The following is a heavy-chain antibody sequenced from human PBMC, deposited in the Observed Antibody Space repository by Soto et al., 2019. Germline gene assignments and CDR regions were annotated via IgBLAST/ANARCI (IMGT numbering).Heavy chain of an antibody. CDR2: IIPIFGTA. CDR3: ARNGGAAAVALPTLIDY. V-gene: IGHV1-69*13. D-gene: IGHD6-13*01. J-gene: IGHJ4*02. CDR1: GGTFSSYA. Sequence: GASVKVSCKASGGTFSSYAISWVRQAPGQGLEWMGGIIPIFGTANYAQKFQGRVTITADESTSTAYMELSSLRSEDTAVYYCARNGGAAAVALPTLIDYWGQGTLVTVSS.